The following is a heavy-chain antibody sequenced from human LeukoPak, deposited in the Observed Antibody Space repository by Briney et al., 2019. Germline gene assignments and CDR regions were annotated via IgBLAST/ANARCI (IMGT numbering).Heavy chain of an antibody. D-gene: IGHD2-2*01. Sequence: PGGSLRLSCAASGFTFSDYYMSWIRQAPGKGLEWVSYISSSGSTIYYADSVKGRFTISRDNAKNSLYLQMNSLRAEDTAVYYCARGEYQLLITYYYRMDVWGQGTTVTVSS. CDR3: ARGEYQLLITYYYRMDV. CDR1: GFTFSDYY. CDR2: ISSSGSTI. V-gene: IGHV3-11*01. J-gene: IGHJ6*02.